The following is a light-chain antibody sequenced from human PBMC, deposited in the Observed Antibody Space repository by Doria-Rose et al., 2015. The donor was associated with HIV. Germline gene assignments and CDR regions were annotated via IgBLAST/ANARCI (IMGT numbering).Light chain of an antibody. J-gene: IGKJ3*01. CDR1: QSLLYTAKNY. V-gene: IGKV4-1*01. CDR2: WAS. Sequence: EIVMTQSSETLGMSLRERATLNCKSNQSLLYTAKNYLAWYQQKPGQPPKLLIHWASTRQSGVPARFSGSGSGTDFTLTISSLEAEDVAVYYCQQYYDTPSFGPGTTVDIK. CDR3: QQYYDTPS.